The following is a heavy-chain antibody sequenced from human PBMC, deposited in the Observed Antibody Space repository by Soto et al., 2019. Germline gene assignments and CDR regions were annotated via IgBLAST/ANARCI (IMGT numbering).Heavy chain of an antibody. J-gene: IGHJ4*02. D-gene: IGHD3-3*01. CDR1: GGSISSGDHH. CDR2: VYYTGNT. CDR3: ARSDFWSGYYTDY. V-gene: IGHV4-30-4*08. Sequence: SETLSLTCTVSGGSISSGDHHWSWIRQHPGKGLEWIGFVYYTGNTYYNPSLKSRVTISVDTSKNQFSLKLSSVTAADSAVYYCARSDFWSGYYTDYWGQGTLVTVSS.